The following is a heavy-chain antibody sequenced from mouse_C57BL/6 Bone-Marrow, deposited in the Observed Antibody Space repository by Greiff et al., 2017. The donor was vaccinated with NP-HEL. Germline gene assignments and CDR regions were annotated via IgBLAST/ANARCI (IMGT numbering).Heavy chain of an antibody. CDR1: GYTFTSYG. CDR2: IYPRSGNT. CDR3: ARPLFPPLVATRFAY. J-gene: IGHJ3*01. Sequence: QVQLKESGAELARPGASVKLSCKASGYTFTSYGISWVKQRTGQGLEWIGEIYPRSGNTYYNEKFKGKATLTADKSSSTAYMELRSLTSEDSAVYFCARPLFPPLVATRFAYGGQGTLVTVSA. V-gene: IGHV1-81*01. D-gene: IGHD1-1*01.